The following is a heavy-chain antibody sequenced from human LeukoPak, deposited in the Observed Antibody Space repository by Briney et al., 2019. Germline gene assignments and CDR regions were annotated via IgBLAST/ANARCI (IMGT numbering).Heavy chain of an antibody. CDR2: ISGSGTNT. CDR1: GFTFSSYA. V-gene: IGHV3-23*01. J-gene: IGHJ4*02. CDR3: AKGTYDSRGHFDY. Sequence: QPGGSLRLSCAASGFTFSSYAMTWVRQAPGKGLEWVSGISGSGTNTYYADSVKGRFTISRDNSKNTLYLQTNSLRAEETAAYYCAKGTYDSRGHFDYWGQGTLVSVSS. D-gene: IGHD3-22*01.